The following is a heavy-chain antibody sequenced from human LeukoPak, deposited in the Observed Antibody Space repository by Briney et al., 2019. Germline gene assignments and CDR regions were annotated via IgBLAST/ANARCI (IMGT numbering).Heavy chain of an antibody. CDR2: TRSKANSDTT. V-gene: IGHV3-72*01. Sequence: GGSLRLSCAASGLFFSDHYMDWVRQTPGKGLEWVGRTRSKANSDTTEYAASVKGRFTISRDDSKNSLYLQMNSLKTEDTAIYYCARTIPATGTTRYGMDVWGQGTTVTVSS. D-gene: IGHD6-13*01. J-gene: IGHJ6*02. CDR1: GLFFSDHY. CDR3: ARTIPATGTTRYGMDV.